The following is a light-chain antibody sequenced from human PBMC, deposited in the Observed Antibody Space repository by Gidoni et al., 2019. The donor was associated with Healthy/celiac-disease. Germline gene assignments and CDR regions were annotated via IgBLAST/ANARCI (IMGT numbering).Light chain of an antibody. CDR1: QSVSSSY. V-gene: IGKV3-20*01. J-gene: IGKJ1*01. Sequence: EIVLTQSPGTLSLSPGERATLSCRASQSVSSSYLAWYQQKPGQAPRLLIYGASSRATGIPDRFSGSGSGTAFTLSISSLEPVDFAVYYCQPYGSSPRTFGQXTKVEIK. CDR3: QPYGSSPRT. CDR2: GAS.